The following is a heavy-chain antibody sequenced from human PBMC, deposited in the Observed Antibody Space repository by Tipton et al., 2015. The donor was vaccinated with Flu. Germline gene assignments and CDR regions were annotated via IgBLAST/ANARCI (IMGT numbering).Heavy chain of an antibody. CDR3: AKASGVLEWRSWTFDS. CDR2: IYYSGST. CDR1: GGSISSYY. J-gene: IGHJ4*02. D-gene: IGHD3-3*01. V-gene: IGHV4-59*01. Sequence: GLVKPSETLSLTCTVSGGSISSYYWSWIRQPPGKGLEWIGYIYYSGSTNYNPSLKSRVTISVDTSKNHFSLNLSSVTAADTAVYYCAKASGVLEWRSWTFDSWGKGTLVTVSS.